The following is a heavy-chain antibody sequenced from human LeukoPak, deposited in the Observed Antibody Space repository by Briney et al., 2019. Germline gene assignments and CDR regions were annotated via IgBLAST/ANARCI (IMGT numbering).Heavy chain of an antibody. CDR1: GGSFSGYY. CDR3: ARLSAYYGSGSYYNVLDSFDY. Sequence: PSETLSLTCAVYGGSFSGYYWSWIRQPPGKGLEWIGEINHSGSTNYNPSLKSRVTISVDTSKNQFSLKLSSVTAADTAVYYCARLSAYYGSGSYYNVLDSFDYWGQGTLVTVSS. V-gene: IGHV4-34*01. D-gene: IGHD3-10*01. CDR2: INHSGST. J-gene: IGHJ4*02.